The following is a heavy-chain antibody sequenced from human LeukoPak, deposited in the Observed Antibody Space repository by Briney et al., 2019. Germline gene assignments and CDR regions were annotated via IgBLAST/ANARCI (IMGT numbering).Heavy chain of an antibody. CDR1: GFTFSSYA. J-gene: IGHJ4*02. Sequence: GGSLRLSCAASGFTFSSYAMSWVRQAPGKGLEWVSAISGSGGSTYYADSVKGRFTISRDNSKNTLYLQMNGLRAEDTAVYYCAKKRGVLREFDYWGQGTLVTVSS. CDR2: ISGSGGST. V-gene: IGHV3-23*01. D-gene: IGHD1-1*01. CDR3: AKKRGVLREFDY.